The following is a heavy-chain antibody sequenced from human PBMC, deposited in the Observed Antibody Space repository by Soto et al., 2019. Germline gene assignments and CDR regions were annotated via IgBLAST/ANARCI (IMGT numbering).Heavy chain of an antibody. CDR3: ARGRMDSNYEYRHNLFDP. J-gene: IGHJ5*02. CDR2: IIPIFGTA. V-gene: IGHV1-69*13. Sequence: SVKVSCKASGGTFSSYAISWVRQAPGQGLEWMGGIIPIFGTANYAQKFQGRVTMTADESTSTAYMELSRLRSDDTAVYYCARGRMDSNYEYRHNLFDPWGQGTLVPVSS. CDR1: GGTFSSYA. D-gene: IGHD4-4*01.